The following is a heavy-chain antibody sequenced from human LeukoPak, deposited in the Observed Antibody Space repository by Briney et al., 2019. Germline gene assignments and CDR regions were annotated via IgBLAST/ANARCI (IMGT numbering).Heavy chain of an antibody. CDR2: INCNSGGA. V-gene: IGHV1-2*02. Sequence: ASVKVSCKASGYSFTEHYIYWVRQAPGQGLEWVGRINCNSGGANSAQKFQGRVTMTRDTSVSTAYMDLSSVTSDDTAVYFCARSAGHCSNGICFTDYYMDVWGRGTTVTVSS. CDR3: ARSAGHCSNGICFTDYYMDV. J-gene: IGHJ6*03. CDR1: GYSFTEHY. D-gene: IGHD2-8*01.